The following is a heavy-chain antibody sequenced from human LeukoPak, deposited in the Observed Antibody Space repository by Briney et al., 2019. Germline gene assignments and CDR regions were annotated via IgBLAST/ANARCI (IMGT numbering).Heavy chain of an antibody. CDR1: GYTFTGYY. J-gene: IGHJ4*02. V-gene: IGHV1-2*02. D-gene: IGHD3-22*01. Sequence: GASVKVSCKASGYTFTGYYIHWVRQAPGQGLEWMGWINPHSGGTNYAQKFQGRVTMTRDTSISTAYMELSRLRSDDTAVYYCARDRDYYDSIGYYYEGGSLDYWGQGTLVTVSS. CDR3: ARDRDYYDSIGYYYEGGSLDY. CDR2: INPHSGGT.